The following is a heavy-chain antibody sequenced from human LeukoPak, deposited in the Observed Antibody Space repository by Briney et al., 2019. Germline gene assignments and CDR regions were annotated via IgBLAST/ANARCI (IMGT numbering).Heavy chain of an antibody. CDR2: INAGNGNT. J-gene: IGHJ6*04. CDR1: GYTFTSYA. Sequence: ASVKVSCKASGYTFTSYAMHWVRQAPGQRLEWMGWINAGNGNTKYPQKFQGRVTITRDTSASTAYMELSSLRSEDTAVYYCARSILWFGDLSGMDVWGKGTTVTVSS. V-gene: IGHV1-3*01. CDR3: ARSILWFGDLSGMDV. D-gene: IGHD3-10*01.